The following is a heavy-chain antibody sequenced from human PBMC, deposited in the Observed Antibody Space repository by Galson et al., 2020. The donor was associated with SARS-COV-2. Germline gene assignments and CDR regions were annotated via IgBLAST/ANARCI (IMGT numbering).Heavy chain of an antibody. J-gene: IGHJ5*02. D-gene: IGHD3-22*01. CDR1: GYTLTELS. Sequence: ASVKVSCKVSGYTLTELSMHWVRQAPGKGLEWMGGFDHEDGETIYAQKFQGRVTMTEDTSTDTAYMELSSLRSEDTAVYYCATAPAYYYDSSGPGYWFDPWGQGTLVTVSS. V-gene: IGHV1-24*01. CDR3: ATAPAYYYDSSGPGYWFDP. CDR2: FDHEDGET.